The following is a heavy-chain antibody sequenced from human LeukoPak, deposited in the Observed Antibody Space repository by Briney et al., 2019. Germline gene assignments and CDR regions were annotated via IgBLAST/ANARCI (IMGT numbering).Heavy chain of an antibody. CDR3: VRGSSGTVIRGVAWAWFDP. V-gene: IGHV3-7*05. CDR1: GFTFSNAW. Sequence: GGSLRLSCAASGFTFSNAWMSWAGPARGERLEWWANIKPDGGEKYFVDSVKGRFTISRDNAKNSLYLQMNSLRAEDTAVYYCVRGSSGTVIRGVAWAWFDPWGQGTLVTVSS. J-gene: IGHJ5*02. D-gene: IGHD3-10*01. CDR2: IKPDGGEK.